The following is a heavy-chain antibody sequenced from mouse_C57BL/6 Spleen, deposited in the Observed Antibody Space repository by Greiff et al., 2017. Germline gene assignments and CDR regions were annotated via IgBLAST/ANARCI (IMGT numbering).Heavy chain of an antibody. CDR2: ISGGGGNT. CDR3: ARHYSNYAMDY. Sequence: EVKLMESGGGLVKPGGSLKLSCAASGFTFSSYTMSWVRQTPEKRLEWVATISGGGGNTYYPDSVKGRFTISRDNAKNTLYLQMSSLRSEDTALYYCARHYSNYAMDYWGQGTSVTVSS. J-gene: IGHJ4*01. V-gene: IGHV5-9*01. CDR1: GFTFSSYT. D-gene: IGHD2-5*01.